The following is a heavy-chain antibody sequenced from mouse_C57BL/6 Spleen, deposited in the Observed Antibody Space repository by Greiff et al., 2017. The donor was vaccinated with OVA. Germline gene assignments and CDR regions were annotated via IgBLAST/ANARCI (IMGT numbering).Heavy chain of an antibody. V-gene: IGHV1-52*01. D-gene: IGHD2-3*01. J-gene: IGHJ2*01. CDR2: IDPSDSET. CDR1: GYPFPSYW. CDR3: ARWGYDHYFDY. Sequence: QVQLQQPGAELVRPGSSVRLSCKASGYPFPSYWMHWVRQRPIQGLEGLGNIDPSDSETHYNQKFKDKATLTVDKSSSTAYMQLSSLTSEDSAVYYCARWGYDHYFDYWGQGTTLTVSS.